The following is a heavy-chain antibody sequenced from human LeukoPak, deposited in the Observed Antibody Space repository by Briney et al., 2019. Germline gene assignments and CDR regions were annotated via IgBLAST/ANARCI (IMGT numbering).Heavy chain of an antibody. D-gene: IGHD2-2*02. CDR2: ISGSGGST. Sequence: PGGSLRLSCAASGFTFSSYAMSWVRQAPGKGLEWVSAISGSGGSTYYADSVKGRFTISRDNSKNTLYLQMNSLRAEDTDVYYCAKDTHCSSTSCYTGSTWDYWGQGTLVTVSS. J-gene: IGHJ4*02. V-gene: IGHV3-23*01. CDR3: AKDTHCSSTSCYTGSTWDY. CDR1: GFTFSSYA.